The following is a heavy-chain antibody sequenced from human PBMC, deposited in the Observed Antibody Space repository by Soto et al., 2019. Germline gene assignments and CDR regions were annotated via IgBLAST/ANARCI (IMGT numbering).Heavy chain of an antibody. Sequence: EVQLLESGGGLVQPGGSLRLSCAASGFTFSSYAMSWVRQAPGKGLEWVSAISGSGGSTYYADSVKGRFTISRDNSKNTLYLQMNSLRAEDTAVYYCASSPPSTNIVVVVAATNYCDYWGQGTLVTVSS. J-gene: IGHJ4*02. D-gene: IGHD2-15*01. CDR2: ISGSGGST. CDR3: ASSPPSTNIVVVVAATNYCDY. V-gene: IGHV3-23*01. CDR1: GFTFSSYA.